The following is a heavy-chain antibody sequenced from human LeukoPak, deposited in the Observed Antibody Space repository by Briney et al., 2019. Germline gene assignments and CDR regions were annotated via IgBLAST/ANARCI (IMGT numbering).Heavy chain of an antibody. J-gene: IGHJ3*02. V-gene: IGHV4-61*02. D-gene: IGHD5-12*01. CDR2: IYTSGST. CDR3: ARENGYGDAFDI. Sequence: SQTLSLTCTVSGGSISSGSYYWSWIRQPAGKGLEWIGRIYTSGSTNYNPSLKSRVTISVDTSKNQFSLKLSPVTAADTAVYYCARENGYGDAFDIWGQGTMVTVSS. CDR1: GGSISSGSYY.